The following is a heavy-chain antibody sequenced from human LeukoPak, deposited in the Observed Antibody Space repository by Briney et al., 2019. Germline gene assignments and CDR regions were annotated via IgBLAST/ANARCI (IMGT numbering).Heavy chain of an antibody. J-gene: IGHJ4*02. CDR3: ARDGYYSGWYPGGGYLDY. CDR1: GFTFSSYA. Sequence: GGSLRPSLAASGFTFSSYAIHWVRQAPGKGLEWVAVLSYDGSNKYYADSVKGRFTISRDNSKDTLYLQMNSLRAEDTAVYYCARDGYYSGWYPGGGYLDYWGQGTLVTVSS. D-gene: IGHD6-19*01. V-gene: IGHV3-30*14. CDR2: LSYDGSNK.